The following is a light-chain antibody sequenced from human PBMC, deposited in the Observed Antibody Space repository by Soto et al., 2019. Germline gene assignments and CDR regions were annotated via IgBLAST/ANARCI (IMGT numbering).Light chain of an antibody. V-gene: IGKV3-20*01. CDR3: QQYGISPRT. J-gene: IGKJ1*01. Sequence: EILLTQSPGTLSLSPGERATLSCRASQSVSSSYLAWYQQKPGQAPRLLIYGASSRATGIPDRFSGSGSGTDFTLTISRLEPEDFAVYYCQQYGISPRTFGQGTKVDIK. CDR1: QSVSSSY. CDR2: GAS.